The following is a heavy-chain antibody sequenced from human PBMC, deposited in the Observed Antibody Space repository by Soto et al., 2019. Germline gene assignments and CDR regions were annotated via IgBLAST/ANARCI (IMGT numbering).Heavy chain of an antibody. CDR1: GYPFTSYD. Sequence: QVQLVQSGAEVKKPGASVKVSCKTSGYPFTSYDINWVRQATAQGLEWMGSMNPNSGNTDYAQKFQGRVTMTRNTSINSASMELGSLRSDDTAVYYCVRRPGSSWYLNWFDPWGQGTLVIVSS. CDR3: VRRPGSSWYLNWFDP. CDR2: MNPNSGNT. D-gene: IGHD6-13*01. V-gene: IGHV1-8*01. J-gene: IGHJ5*02.